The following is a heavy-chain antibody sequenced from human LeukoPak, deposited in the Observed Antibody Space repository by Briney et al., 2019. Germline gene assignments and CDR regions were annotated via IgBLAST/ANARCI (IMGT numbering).Heavy chain of an antibody. CDR3: ARNRQWLLADY. Sequence: QPGGSLILSCAASGFTFTNYWMSWVRQAPGKGLEWVANTKQDETEKHYADSVKGRFTISRDNAQNSLYLQMNSLRAEDTAVYFCARNRQWLLADYWGQGTVVTVSS. CDR1: GFTFTNYW. J-gene: IGHJ4*02. CDR2: TKQDETEK. D-gene: IGHD3-22*01. V-gene: IGHV3-7*04.